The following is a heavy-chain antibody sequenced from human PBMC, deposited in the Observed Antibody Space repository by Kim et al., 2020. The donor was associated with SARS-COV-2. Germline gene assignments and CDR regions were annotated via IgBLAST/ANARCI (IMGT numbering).Heavy chain of an antibody. J-gene: IGHJ4*02. CDR2: IKSKTDGGTT. D-gene: IGHD3-22*01. CDR3: TTIPPSSGYPFDY. V-gene: IGHV3-15*01. Sequence: GGSLRLSCAASGFTFSNAWMSWVRQAPGKGLEWVGRIKSKTDGGTTDYAAPVKGRFTISRDDSKNTLYLQMNSLKTEDTAVYYCTTIPPSSGYPFDYWGQGTLVTVSS. CDR1: GFTFSNAW.